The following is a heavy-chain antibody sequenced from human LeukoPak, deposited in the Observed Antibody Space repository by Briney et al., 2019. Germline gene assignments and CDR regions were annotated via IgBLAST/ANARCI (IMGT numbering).Heavy chain of an antibody. CDR3: AREGGRAVPGRFDQ. J-gene: IGHJ4*02. Sequence: GGSLRLSCAASGINFRSSGMHWVRQAPGKGLEWVAFIQNDGSDKYYAASVKGRFTISRDNSKNTVYLHMASLRADDTALYYCAREGGRAVPGRFDQWGQGTLVTVSS. V-gene: IGHV3-30*02. CDR1: GINFRSSG. CDR2: IQNDGSDK. D-gene: IGHD6-13*01.